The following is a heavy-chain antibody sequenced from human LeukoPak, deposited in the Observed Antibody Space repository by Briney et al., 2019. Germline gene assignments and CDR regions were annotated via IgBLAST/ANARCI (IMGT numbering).Heavy chain of an antibody. CDR1: GFTFSSYS. Sequence: PGGSLRLSCAASGFTFSSYSMNWVRQAPGKGLEWVSSISSSSSYIYYADSVKGRFTISRGNAKNSLYLQMNSLRAEDTAVYYCARDYVWGSYRPTPGDPWGQGTLVTVSS. V-gene: IGHV3-21*01. J-gene: IGHJ5*02. CDR2: ISSSSSYI. CDR3: ARDYVWGSYRPTPGDP. D-gene: IGHD3-16*02.